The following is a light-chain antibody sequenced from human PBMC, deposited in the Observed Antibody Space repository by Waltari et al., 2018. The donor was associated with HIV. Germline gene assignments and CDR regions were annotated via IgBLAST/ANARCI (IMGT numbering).Light chain of an antibody. J-gene: IGKJ4*01. V-gene: IGKV3-20*01. CDR2: ETS. CDR1: QSVRRSY. CDR3: QQHGASPALS. Sequence: EIVLTQSPGTLSLSPGERATLTCRASQSVRRSYLAWYQQKPGQAPRLLIDETSNRATGTPDRFSGSGSGTDFTLTISRLESEDSAVYYCQQHGASPALSFGGGTKVEIK.